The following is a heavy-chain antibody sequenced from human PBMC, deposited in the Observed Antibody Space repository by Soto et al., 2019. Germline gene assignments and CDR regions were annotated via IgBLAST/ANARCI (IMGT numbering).Heavy chain of an antibody. CDR3: ARDEQLALDY. D-gene: IGHD6-6*01. Sequence: QVQLVESGGGVVQPGRSLRLSFAASGFTFSSYAMHWVRQAPGKGLEWVAVISYDGSNKYYADSVKGRFTISRDNSKDTLYLQMNSLRAEDTAVYYCARDEQLALDYWGQGTLVTVSS. CDR2: ISYDGSNK. J-gene: IGHJ4*02. CDR1: GFTFSSYA. V-gene: IGHV3-30-3*01.